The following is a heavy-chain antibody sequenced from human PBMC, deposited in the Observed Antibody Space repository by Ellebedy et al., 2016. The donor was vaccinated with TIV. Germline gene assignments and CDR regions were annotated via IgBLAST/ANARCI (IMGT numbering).Heavy chain of an antibody. CDR3: SGAYGRATPKY. D-gene: IGHD3-10*01. V-gene: IGHV4-61*01. CDR2: FYSSGST. Sequence: MPSETLSLTCTVSGVSISSSRFYWTWIRQPPGKGLEWIGYFYSSGSTDYKPSLKSRVAISVDTSKNQFSLKLSSVTAADTAVYFCSGAYGRATPKYWGQGTLVTVSS. CDR1: GVSISSSRFY. J-gene: IGHJ4*02.